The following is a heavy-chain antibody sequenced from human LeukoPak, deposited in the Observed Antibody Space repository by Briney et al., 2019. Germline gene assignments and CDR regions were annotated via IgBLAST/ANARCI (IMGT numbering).Heavy chain of an antibody. J-gene: IGHJ5*02. Sequence: ASVKVSCKASGYTFTSYDINWVRQATGQGLEWMGWMNPNSGNTGYAQKFQGRVTMTRNTSISTAYMELSSQRSEDTAVYYCARGRTATVINWFDPWGQGTLVTVSS. CDR3: ARGRTATVINWFDP. D-gene: IGHD4-11*01. CDR1: GYTFTSYD. CDR2: MNPNSGNT. V-gene: IGHV1-8*01.